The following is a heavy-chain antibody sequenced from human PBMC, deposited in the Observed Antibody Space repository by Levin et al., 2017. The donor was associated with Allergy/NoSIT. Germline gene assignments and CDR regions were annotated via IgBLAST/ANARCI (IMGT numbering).Heavy chain of an antibody. V-gene: IGHV4-59*01. CDR2: IYYSGST. J-gene: IGHJ4*02. CDR3: ARDASSWDFDY. CDR1: GGSISSYY. D-gene: IGHD6-13*01. Sequence: SQTLSLTCTVSGGSISSYYWSWIRQPPGKGLEWIGYIYYSGSTNYNPSLKSRVTISVDTSKNQFSLKLSSVTAADTAVYYCARDASSWDFDYWGQGTLVTVSS.